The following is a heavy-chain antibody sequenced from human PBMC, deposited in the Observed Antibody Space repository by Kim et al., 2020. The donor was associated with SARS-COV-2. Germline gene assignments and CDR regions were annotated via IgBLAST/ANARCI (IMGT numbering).Heavy chain of an antibody. V-gene: IGHV1-69*13. D-gene: IGHD3-22*01. Sequence: SVKVSCKASGGTFSSYAISWVRQAPGQGLEWMGGIIPIFGTANYAQKFQGRVTITADESTSTAYMELSSLRSEDTAVYYCARGRLAGERYYYDSSGYFGPEGYWGQGTLVTVSS. CDR2: IIPIFGTA. CDR3: ARGRLAGERYYYDSSGYFGPEGY. CDR1: GGTFSSYA. J-gene: IGHJ4*02.